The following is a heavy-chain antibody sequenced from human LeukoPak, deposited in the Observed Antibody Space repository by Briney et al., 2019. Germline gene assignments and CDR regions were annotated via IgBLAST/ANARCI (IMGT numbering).Heavy chain of an antibody. Sequence: SETLSLTCTVSGGSISDYYWTWIRQSPGTGLEWIGYMDYSGSTAYNPSLKSRVTISIDTSKKQFSLKLSSVTAADTAVYYCARVTLEWLNWFDPWGQGTLVTVSS. CDR2: MDYSGST. D-gene: IGHD3-3*01. CDR1: GGSISDYY. CDR3: ARVTLEWLNWFDP. J-gene: IGHJ5*02. V-gene: IGHV4-59*12.